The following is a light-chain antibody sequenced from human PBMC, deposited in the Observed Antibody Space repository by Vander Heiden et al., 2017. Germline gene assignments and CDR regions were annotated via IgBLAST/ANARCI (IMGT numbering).Light chain of an antibody. V-gene: IGKV3-15*01. CDR2: GAS. CDR1: QSVSSN. Sequence: EIVMMQSPATLSVSPGERATLFCRASQSVSSNLAWYQQKPGQAPRLLIYGASTRATGIPARFSGSGSGTEFTLTISSLQSEDFAVYYCQQYNNWPALTFGGGTKVEIK. J-gene: IGKJ4*01. CDR3: QQYNNWPALT.